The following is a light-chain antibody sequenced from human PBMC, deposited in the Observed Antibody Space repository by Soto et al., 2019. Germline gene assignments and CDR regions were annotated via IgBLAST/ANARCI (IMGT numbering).Light chain of an antibody. J-gene: IGKJ1*01. V-gene: IGKV3-15*01. CDR1: QSVSSN. CDR3: QHYNNWPPWT. CDR2: GAS. Sequence: EIVMTQSPATLSVSAGDRATFSCRASQSVSSNLAWYQQKPGQAPRLLIYGASIRATGIPARFSGSGSGTEFTLTISSLQSEDFAVYYCQHYNNWPPWTFGQGTKVDIK.